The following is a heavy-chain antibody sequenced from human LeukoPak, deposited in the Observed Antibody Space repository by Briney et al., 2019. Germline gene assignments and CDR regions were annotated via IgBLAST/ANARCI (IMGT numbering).Heavy chain of an antibody. V-gene: IGHV4-39*01. CDR2: IYYSGSS. J-gene: IGHJ4*02. CDR1: GGSISSSSYF. D-gene: IGHD2/OR15-2a*01. Sequence: PSETLSHTCTVSGGSISSSSYFWGWIRQPAEKGLEWIGSIYYSGSSYYNRSLKSRVTISVDTSKNQFSLRLNSVTAADTAVYYCTRLEGDFSPAYWVQGTVVTVSS. CDR3: TRLEGDFSPAY.